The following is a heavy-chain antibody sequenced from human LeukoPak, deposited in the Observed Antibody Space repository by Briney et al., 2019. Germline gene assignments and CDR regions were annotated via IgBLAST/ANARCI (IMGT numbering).Heavy chain of an antibody. V-gene: IGHV1-2*02. CDR1: GYTITGYF. CDR3: ARDLGYSYGSNWFDP. D-gene: IGHD5-18*01. CDR2: INPNSGGT. J-gene: IGHJ5*02. Sequence: ASVKVSCKASGYTITGYFMHWVRQTPGQGLEWMGWINPNSGGTNYAQKFQGRVTMTRDTSISTAYMELSRLRSDDTAVYYCARDLGYSYGSNWFDPWGQGTLVTVSS.